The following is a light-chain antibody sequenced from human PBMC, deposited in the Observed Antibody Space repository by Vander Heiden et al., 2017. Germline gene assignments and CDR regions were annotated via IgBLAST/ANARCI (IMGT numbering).Light chain of an antibody. J-gene: IGKJ1*01. V-gene: IGKV1-39*01. CDR3: KQSYSTPPWT. CDR2: AAS. Sequence: DIQMTQSPSSLSASVGDTVTITRRASQSISSYLNWYQQKPGKAPKLLIYAASSLQSGVPARFSGSGSGTDFTLTISSLQPEDFATYYCKQSYSTPPWTFGQGTKVEIK. CDR1: QSISSY.